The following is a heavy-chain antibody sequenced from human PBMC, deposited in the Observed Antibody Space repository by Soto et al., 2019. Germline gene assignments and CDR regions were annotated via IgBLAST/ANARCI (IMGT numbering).Heavy chain of an antibody. CDR1: GFPFSDHA. CDR2: ITGRGDST. CDR3: ARAGIVVTGGDY. V-gene: IGHV3-23*01. J-gene: IGHJ4*02. D-gene: IGHD2-2*01. Sequence: PGGSLRLSCAASGFPFSDHAMHWVRQTPGKGLEWVSAITGRGDSTYYADSVKGRFTISRDNAKNSLYLQMNSLRAEDTAVYYCARAGIVVTGGDYWGQGTLVTVSS.